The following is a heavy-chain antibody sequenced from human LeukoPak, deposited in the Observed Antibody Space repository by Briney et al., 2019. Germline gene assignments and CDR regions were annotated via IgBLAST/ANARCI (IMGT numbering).Heavy chain of an antibody. V-gene: IGHV3-21*01. CDR1: GFTFSSYS. CDR3: ASSTPRKYCSGGSCYLTDY. D-gene: IGHD2-15*01. CDR2: SSSGSYI. J-gene: IGHJ4*02. Sequence: GSLRLSCAASGFTFSSYSMNWVRQAPGKGLEWVSSSSSGSYIYYADSVKGRFTISRDNAKNSLYLQMNSLRAEDTAVYYCASSTPRKYCSGGSCYLTDYWGQGTLVTVSS.